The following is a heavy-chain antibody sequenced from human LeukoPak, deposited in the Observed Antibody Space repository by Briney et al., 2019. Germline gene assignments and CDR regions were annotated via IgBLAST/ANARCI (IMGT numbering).Heavy chain of an antibody. CDR1: GYTFTSYY. D-gene: IGHD1-26*01. Sequence: ASVKVSCKASGYTFTSYYMHWVRQAPGQGLEWMGIINPSGGSTSYAQKFQGRVTMTRDMSTSTVYMELSSLRSEDTAVYYCARVLVRNLGATYYFDYWGQGTLVTVSS. CDR2: INPSGGST. J-gene: IGHJ4*02. CDR3: ARVLVRNLGATYYFDY. V-gene: IGHV1-46*01.